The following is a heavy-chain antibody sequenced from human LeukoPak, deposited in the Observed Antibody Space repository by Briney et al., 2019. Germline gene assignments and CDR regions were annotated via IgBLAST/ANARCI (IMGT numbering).Heavy chain of an antibody. CDR2: INHSGST. Sequence: PSETLSLTCAVYGGSFSGYYWSWIRQPPGKGLEWIGGINHSGSTNYNPSLKSRVTISVDTSKNQFSLKLSSVTAADTAVYYCARGDDYGDNWFDPWGQGTLVTVSS. J-gene: IGHJ5*02. D-gene: IGHD4-17*01. CDR3: ARGDDYGDNWFDP. CDR1: GGSFSGYY. V-gene: IGHV4-34*01.